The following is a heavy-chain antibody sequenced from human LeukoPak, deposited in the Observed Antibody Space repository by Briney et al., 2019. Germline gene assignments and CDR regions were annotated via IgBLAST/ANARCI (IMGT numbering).Heavy chain of an antibody. CDR1: GGSISIYY. D-gene: IGHD5-18*01. V-gene: IGHV4-4*07. CDR2: ISANGRT. J-gene: IGHJ4*02. CDR3: ARASLQLSYYFDY. Sequence: PSETLSLTCTIFGGSISIYYWSWIRQPAGKGLEWIGRISANGRTNYKSSLKGRLTMSLDMSKTQFSLKLRSVTAADTAVYYCARASLQLSYYFDYWGQGTLVTVSS.